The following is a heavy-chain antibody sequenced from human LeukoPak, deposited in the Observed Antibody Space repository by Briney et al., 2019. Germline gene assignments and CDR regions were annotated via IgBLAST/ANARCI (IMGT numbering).Heavy chain of an antibody. CDR2: ISSSSSYI. Sequence: GGSLRPSCAASGFTFSSYSMNWVRQAPGNGLKWVSSISSSSSYIYYADSLKGRFTTSRDNAKNSLYLQMNSLRAEDTAVYYCARGRDSCYDYWGQGTLVTVSS. V-gene: IGHV3-21*01. D-gene: IGHD2-15*01. J-gene: IGHJ4*02. CDR3: ARGRDSCYDY. CDR1: GFTFSSYS.